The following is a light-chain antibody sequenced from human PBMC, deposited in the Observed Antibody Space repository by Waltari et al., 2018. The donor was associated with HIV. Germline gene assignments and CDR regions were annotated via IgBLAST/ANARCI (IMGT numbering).Light chain of an antibody. V-gene: IGKV3-20*01. CDR3: QQYGSSPQT. CDR1: QSVTRHY. J-gene: IGKJ1*01. Sequence: EIVLTQSPGALSLSPGERATLSCRASQSVTRHYLAWYQHKPGQAPRLLIYDASIRATGIPDRFSGGGSGTDFTLTISRLEPEDFAAYYCQQYGSSPQTFGQGTKVEIK. CDR2: DAS.